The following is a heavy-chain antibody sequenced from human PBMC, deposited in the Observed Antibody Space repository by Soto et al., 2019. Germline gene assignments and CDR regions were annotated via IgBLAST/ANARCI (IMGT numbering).Heavy chain of an antibody. J-gene: IGHJ4*02. CDR1: GGSISSSSYY. V-gene: IGHV4-39*01. Sequence: PWEALSLTCTVSGGSISSSSYYWGWIRQPPGKGLEWIGSIYYSGSTYYNPSLKSRVTISVDTSKNQFSLKLSSVTAADTAVYYCAGTIAAADSDYFDYWGQGTLVTVSS. CDR3: AGTIAAADSDYFDY. CDR2: IYYSGST. D-gene: IGHD6-13*01.